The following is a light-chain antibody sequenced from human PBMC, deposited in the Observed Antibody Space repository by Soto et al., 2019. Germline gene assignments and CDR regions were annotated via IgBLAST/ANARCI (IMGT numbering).Light chain of an antibody. CDR3: QQRSNWPPT. J-gene: IGKJ1*01. CDR1: QSVTSN. CDR2: DAS. V-gene: IGKV3-11*01. Sequence: EIVLTQSPGTLSLSPGERATLSCRASQSVTSNLAWYQQKPGQAPRLLIYDASNRATGIPARFSSSGSGTDFTLTISSLEPEDFAVYYCQQRSNWPPTFGQGTKVDNK.